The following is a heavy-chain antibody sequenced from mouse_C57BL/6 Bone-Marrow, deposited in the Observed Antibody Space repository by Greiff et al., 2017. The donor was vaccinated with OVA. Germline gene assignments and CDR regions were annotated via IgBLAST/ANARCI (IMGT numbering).Heavy chain of an antibody. D-gene: IGHD4-1*01. J-gene: IGHJ3*01. Sequence: QVQLKESGPGLVQPSQSLSITCTVPGFSLTSYGVHWVRQSPGKGLEWRGVIWRGGSTDYNAAFTSRLSISKDNSKSQVFFKMNSLQADDTAIYYCARKGLTGTWGFAYWGQGTLVTVSA. CDR2: IWRGGST. CDR1: GFSLTSYG. V-gene: IGHV2-2*01. CDR3: ARKGLTGTWGFAY.